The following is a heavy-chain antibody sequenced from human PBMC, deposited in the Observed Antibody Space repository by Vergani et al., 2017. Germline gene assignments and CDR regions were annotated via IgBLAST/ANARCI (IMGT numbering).Heavy chain of an antibody. Sequence: QVQLQESGPGLVKPSGTLSLTCAVSGGSISSSNWWSWVRQPPGKGLEWIGEIYHSGSTNYNPSLKSRVTISVDKSKNQFSLKLSSVTAADTAVYYCARDYPQGYYDSSGLSDAFDIWGQGTMVTVSS. CDR1: GGSISSSNW. CDR2: IYHSGST. CDR3: ARDYPQGYYDSSGLSDAFDI. D-gene: IGHD3-22*01. J-gene: IGHJ3*02. V-gene: IGHV4-4*02.